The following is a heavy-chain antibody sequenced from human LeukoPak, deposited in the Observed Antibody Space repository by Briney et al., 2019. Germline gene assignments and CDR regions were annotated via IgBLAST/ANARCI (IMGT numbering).Heavy chain of an antibody. D-gene: IGHD3-22*01. Sequence: GESLKISCKASGYSFTSYWIAWVRRMPGRGLEWMGIIYPGDSETRYSPSFQGQVTFSVDKSLRTAYVQWSSLKASDTAMYYCARTDYYDSSGYYGLPDYWGQGTLVTVSS. CDR3: ARTDYYDSSGYYGLPDY. V-gene: IGHV5-51*01. J-gene: IGHJ4*02. CDR2: IYPGDSET. CDR1: GYSFTSYW.